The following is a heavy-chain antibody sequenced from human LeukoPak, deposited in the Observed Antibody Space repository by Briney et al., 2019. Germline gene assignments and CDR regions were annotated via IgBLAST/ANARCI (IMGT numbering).Heavy chain of an antibody. V-gene: IGHV4-34*01. Sequence: SETLSLTCAVYGGSFSGYYWSWIRQPPGKGLEWIGEINHSGSTNYNPSLKSRVTISVDTSKNQFSLKLSSVTAADTAVYYCARGDGSGYPVDYWGQGTLVTVSS. CDR2: INHSGST. CDR1: GGSFSGYY. D-gene: IGHD3-22*01. J-gene: IGHJ4*02. CDR3: ARGDGSGYPVDY.